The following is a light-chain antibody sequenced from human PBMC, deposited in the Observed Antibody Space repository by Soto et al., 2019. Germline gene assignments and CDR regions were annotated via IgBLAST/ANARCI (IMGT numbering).Light chain of an antibody. CDR3: LQHNEFWWT. CDR2: AAS. V-gene: IGKV1-17*03. Sequence: DIQMTQSPSAMSASVGDRVTITCRASQGISDYLAWFQQKPGKAPKRLIYAASTLQSGVPSRFSGSGSGTEFTLTISSLQPGDFATYYCLQHNEFWWTFGQGTKVDIK. CDR1: QGISDY. J-gene: IGKJ1*01.